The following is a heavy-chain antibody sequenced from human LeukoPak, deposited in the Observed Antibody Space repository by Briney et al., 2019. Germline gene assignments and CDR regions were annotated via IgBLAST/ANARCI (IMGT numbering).Heavy chain of an antibody. D-gene: IGHD5-12*01. CDR3: AREALIVATMGAFDI. CDR2: INTNTGNP. J-gene: IGHJ3*02. CDR1: GYTFTSYD. Sequence: ASVKVSCKASGYTFTSYDINWVRQATGQGLEWMGWINTNTGNPTYAQGFTGRFVFSLDTSVSTAYLQISSLKAEDTAVYYCAREALIVATMGAFDIWGQGTMVTVSS. V-gene: IGHV7-4-1*02.